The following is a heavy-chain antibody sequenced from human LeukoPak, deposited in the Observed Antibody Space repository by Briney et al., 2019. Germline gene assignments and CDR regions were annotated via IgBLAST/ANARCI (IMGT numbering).Heavy chain of an antibody. V-gene: IGHV4-34*01. CDR2: IHHSGGT. J-gene: IGHJ5*02. CDR1: GESMIGHY. D-gene: IGHD3-10*01. CDR3: ARATASDSGRAYDR. Sequence: SETLSLTCAVYGESMIGHYWTWIRQPPGKRLEWIAEIHHSGGTNSNPSPKNRVTMSIDMSKKQFPLKLNSLTAADTAVYFCARATASDSGRAYDRWAQGNLVPVSS.